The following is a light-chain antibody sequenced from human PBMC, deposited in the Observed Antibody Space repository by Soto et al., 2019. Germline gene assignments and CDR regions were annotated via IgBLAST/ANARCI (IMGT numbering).Light chain of an antibody. CDR3: QQYNVYST. Sequence: DIQMTQSPSTLSASVGDRVTITCRASQSISIWLAWYQQNPGKAPKLLIYDASSRESGVPSRFSGSGSATEFTLTISSLQPDDFATYYCQQYNVYSTFGQGTKVDIK. V-gene: IGKV1-5*01. CDR2: DAS. CDR1: QSISIW. J-gene: IGKJ1*01.